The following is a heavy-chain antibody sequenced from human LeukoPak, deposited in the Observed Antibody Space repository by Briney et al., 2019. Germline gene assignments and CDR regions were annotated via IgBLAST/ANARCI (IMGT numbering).Heavy chain of an antibody. CDR2: IYYSGST. J-gene: IGHJ4*02. D-gene: IGHD3-16*01. CDR3: ARDSGLGGFDY. Sequence: SETLSLTCTVSGGSISSYYWSWIRQPPGKGLEWIGYIYYSGSTNYNPSLKSRVTISVDTSKNQFCLKLSSVTAADTAVYYCARDSGLGGFDYWGQGTLVTVSS. CDR1: GGSISSYY. V-gene: IGHV4-59*01.